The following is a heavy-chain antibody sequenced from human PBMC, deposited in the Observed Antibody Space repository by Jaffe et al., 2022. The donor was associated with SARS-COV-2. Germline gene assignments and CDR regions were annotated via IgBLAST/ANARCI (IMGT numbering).Heavy chain of an antibody. V-gene: IGHV3-74*01. D-gene: IGHD6-6*01. J-gene: IGHJ3*02. CDR2: INSDGSST. Sequence: EVQLVESGGGLVQPGGSLRLSCAASGFTFSSYWMHWVRQAPGKGLVWVSRINSDGSSTSYADSVKGRFTISRDNAKNTLYLQMNSLRAEDTAVYYCARDRGGAARRDAFDIWGQGTMVTVSS. CDR1: GFTFSSYW. CDR3: ARDRGGAARRDAFDI.